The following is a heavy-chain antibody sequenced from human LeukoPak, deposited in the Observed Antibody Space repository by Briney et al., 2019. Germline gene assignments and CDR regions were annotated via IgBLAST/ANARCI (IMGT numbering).Heavy chain of an antibody. V-gene: IGHV4-61*01. CDR3: ARQPYYDFWSGYYTFDY. J-gene: IGHJ4*02. Sequence: PSETLSLTCTISGGSVSSGSYYWSWIRQPPGKGLEWIGYIYYSGSTNYNPSLKSRVTISVDTSKNQFSLKLSSVTAADTAVYYCARQPYYDFWSGYYTFDYWGQGTLVTVSS. D-gene: IGHD3-3*01. CDR1: GGSVSSGSYY. CDR2: IYYSGST.